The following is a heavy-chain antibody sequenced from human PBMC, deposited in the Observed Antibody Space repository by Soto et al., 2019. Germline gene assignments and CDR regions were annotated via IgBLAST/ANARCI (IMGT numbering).Heavy chain of an antibody. CDR2: IYYSGST. CDR3: ARGPSTNYYLDR. Sequence: SETLSLTCTVSGGSISSGDYYWSWIRQPPGKGLEWIGYIYYSGSTYYNPSLKNRVTISVDKSKNQFSLTLSSVTAADTAVYYCARGPSTNYYLDRWGQGTLVTVSS. CDR1: GGSISSGDYY. J-gene: IGHJ4*02. V-gene: IGHV4-30-4*01. D-gene: IGHD1-1*01.